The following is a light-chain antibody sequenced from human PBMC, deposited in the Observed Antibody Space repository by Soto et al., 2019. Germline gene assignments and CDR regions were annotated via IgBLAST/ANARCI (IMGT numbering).Light chain of an antibody. CDR1: QSVSSSH. J-gene: IGKJ5*01. CDR2: AAS. Sequence: IVLPQSPGTLSFSPGERATLSCRASQSVSSSHLAWYQHKPGQAPRLLIYAASSRATGSPDRFSGGGSGTDFTLTVTRLEPEDSAVYFCQQYTGPPTTFGQGTRLEI. CDR3: QQYTGPPTT. V-gene: IGKV3-20*01.